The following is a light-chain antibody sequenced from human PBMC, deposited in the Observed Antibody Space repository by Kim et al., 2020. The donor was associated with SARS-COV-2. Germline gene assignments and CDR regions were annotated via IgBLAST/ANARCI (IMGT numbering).Light chain of an antibody. Sequence: SPGERATLSCGASPNVYSNSLAWYQQKSGLAPRLLIYDTSNRASGIPDRFSGSGSGTQFTLTISRLEPEDFAVYYCQQYSGSPPYTFGQGTKLEI. J-gene: IGKJ2*01. CDR2: DTS. V-gene: IGKV3D-20*01. CDR3: QQYSGSPPYT. CDR1: PNVYSNS.